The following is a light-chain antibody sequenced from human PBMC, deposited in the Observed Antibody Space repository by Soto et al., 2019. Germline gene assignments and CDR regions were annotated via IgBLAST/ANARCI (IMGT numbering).Light chain of an antibody. CDR3: QQYNDWPLT. V-gene: IGKV3-15*01. CDR1: ESVSRT. Sequence: EILMTQSPATLSVSPGERATLSCRASESVSRTLAWYQQKPGQAPRLLIHGASTRATGVPARFSGSGSGTEFTLTISNLQSGDFAVYYCQQYNDWPLTFVGGTKVEIK. J-gene: IGKJ4*01. CDR2: GAS.